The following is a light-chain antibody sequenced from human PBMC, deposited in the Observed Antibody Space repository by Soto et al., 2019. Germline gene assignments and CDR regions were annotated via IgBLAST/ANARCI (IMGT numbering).Light chain of an antibody. V-gene: IGKV3-20*01. CDR1: QSVSSSY. CDR2: VAS. Sequence: EIVLTQSPGTLSLSPWERATLSCRASQSVSSSYLAWYQQKPGQAPRLLIYVASSRTTGIPDRFSGSGSGTDFTLTISRLEPEDFEVYYCQQYGSSSYTLGQGTKLEIK. J-gene: IGKJ2*01. CDR3: QQYGSSSYT.